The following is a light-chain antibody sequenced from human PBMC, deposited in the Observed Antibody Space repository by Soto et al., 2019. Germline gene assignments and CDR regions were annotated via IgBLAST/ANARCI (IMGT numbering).Light chain of an antibody. CDR3: SAFTGTTYV. CDR2: EGS. V-gene: IGLV2-14*02. CDR1: SSDVGSYNL. J-gene: IGLJ1*01. Sequence: QSVLTQPASVSGSPGQSITISCTGTSSDVGSYNLVSWYQQHPGKAPKLMIYEGSKRPSGVSNRFSGSKSGNTASLTISGLQAEDEADYYCSAFTGTTYVFGTGTKSPS.